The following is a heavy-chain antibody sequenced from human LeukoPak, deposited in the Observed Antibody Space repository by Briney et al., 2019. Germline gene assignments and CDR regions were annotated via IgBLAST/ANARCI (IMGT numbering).Heavy chain of an antibody. CDR2: IRASGST. Sequence: SETLSLTCTVSGGSISSYCWSWIRQPAGKGLEWIGRIRASGSTNYHPSLKSRVTMSVDTSKNQFSLRLSSVTAADTAVYYCARVRIAVAGTYFYYMDVWGKGTTVTVSS. V-gene: IGHV4-4*07. CDR1: GGSISSYC. J-gene: IGHJ6*03. CDR3: ARVRIAVAGTYFYYMDV. D-gene: IGHD6-19*01.